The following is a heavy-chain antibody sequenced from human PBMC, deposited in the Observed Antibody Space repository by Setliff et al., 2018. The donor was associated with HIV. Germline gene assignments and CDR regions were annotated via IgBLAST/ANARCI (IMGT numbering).Heavy chain of an antibody. J-gene: IGHJ1*01. CDR3: ARDPAPSSSASYFQH. CDR2: INPSSGST. D-gene: IGHD6-6*01. Sequence: ASVKVSCKASGYTFTSYYMHWVRQAPGQGLEWMGIINPSSGSTTYAQKFQGRVTMARDTSTSTVDMALSSLRSEDTAVYYCARDPAPSSSASYFQHWGQGTPVTVTS. CDR1: GYTFTSYY. V-gene: IGHV1-46*01.